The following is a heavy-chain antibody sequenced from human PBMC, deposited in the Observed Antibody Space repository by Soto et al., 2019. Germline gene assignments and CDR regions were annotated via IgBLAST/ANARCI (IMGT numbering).Heavy chain of an antibody. Sequence: LSLTCSVSGDSVNSDYYYWTWIRQPPGKGLEWIGYIYSSGRTNYNPSLRSRVTISLDTSRNQFSLKLSSVTAADTAVFYCAREYANSPEAFDYWGRGTLVTVSS. V-gene: IGHV4-61*01. CDR2: IYSSGRT. CDR1: GDSVNSDYYY. D-gene: IGHD2-2*01. CDR3: AREYANSPEAFDY. J-gene: IGHJ4*02.